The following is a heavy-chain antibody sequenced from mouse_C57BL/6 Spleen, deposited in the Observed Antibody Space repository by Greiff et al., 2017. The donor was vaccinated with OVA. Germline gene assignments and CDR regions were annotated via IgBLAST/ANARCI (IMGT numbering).Heavy chain of an antibody. CDR1: GYTFTSYW. CDR2: IDPSDSYT. CDR3: ARRGSSSGYYFDY. V-gene: IGHV1-50*01. D-gene: IGHD1-1*01. Sequence: QVQLKQPGAELVKPGASVKLSCKASGYTFTSYWMQWVKQRPGQGLEWIGEIDPSDSYTNYNQKFKGKATLTVDTSSSTAYMQLSSLTSEDSAVYYCARRGSSSGYYFDYWGQGTTLTVSS. J-gene: IGHJ2*01.